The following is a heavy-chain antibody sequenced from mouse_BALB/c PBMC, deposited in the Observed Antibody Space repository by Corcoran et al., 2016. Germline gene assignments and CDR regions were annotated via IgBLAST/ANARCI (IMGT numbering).Heavy chain of an antibody. V-gene: IGHV3-6*02. CDR2: ISYDGSN. CDR3: ARGGYGNAMDY. CDR1: GYSITSGYY. Sequence: DVQLQESGPGLVKPSQSLSLTCSVTGYSITSGYYWNWIRQFPGNKLEWMGYISYDGSNNYNPSLKNRISITRDTSKNQFFLKLNSVTTEDTATYYCARGGYGNAMDYWGQGTSVTVSS. D-gene: IGHD2-10*02. J-gene: IGHJ4*01.